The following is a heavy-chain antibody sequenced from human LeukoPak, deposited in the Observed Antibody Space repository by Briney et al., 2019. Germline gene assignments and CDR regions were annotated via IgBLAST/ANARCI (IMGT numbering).Heavy chain of an antibody. V-gene: IGHV3-23*01. CDR3: AKDREWGYSYGSNWFDP. J-gene: IGHJ5*02. Sequence: GGSLRLSCAASGFTFSSYAMSWVRQAPGKGLEWVSAISGSGGSTYYADSVRGRFTISRDNSKNTLYLQMNSLRAEDTAVYYCAKDREWGYSYGSNWFDPWGQGTLVTVSS. CDR2: ISGSGGST. D-gene: IGHD5-18*01. CDR1: GFTFSSYA.